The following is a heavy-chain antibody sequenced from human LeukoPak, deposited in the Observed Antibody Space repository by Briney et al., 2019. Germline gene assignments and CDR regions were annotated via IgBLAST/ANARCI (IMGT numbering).Heavy chain of an antibody. V-gene: IGHV1-69*04. D-gene: IGHD1-14*01. CDR3: AGNRKSATGAFDI. CDR2: IIPILGIA. CDR1: GGTFSSYA. J-gene: IGHJ3*02. Sequence: GASVKVSCKASGGTFSSYAISWVRQAPGQGLEWMGRIIPILGIANYAQKFQGRVTITADKSTSTAYMELSSLRSEDTAVYYCAGNRKSATGAFDIWGQGTMVTVSS.